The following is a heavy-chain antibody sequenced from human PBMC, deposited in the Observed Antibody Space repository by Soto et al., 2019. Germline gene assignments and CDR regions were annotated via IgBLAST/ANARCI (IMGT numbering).Heavy chain of an antibody. J-gene: IGHJ6*02. CDR1: GFTFDDYG. V-gene: IGHV3-20*04. D-gene: IGHD3-10*01. Sequence: PGGSLRLSCAASGFTFDDYGMSWVRQAPGKGLEWVSGINWNGGSTGYADSVKGRFTISRDNAKNSLYLQMNSLRAEDTALYYCARDQVSFYYGSGSLYYYYYYGMDVWGQGTTVTVSS. CDR2: INWNGGST. CDR3: ARDQVSFYYGSGSLYYYYYYGMDV.